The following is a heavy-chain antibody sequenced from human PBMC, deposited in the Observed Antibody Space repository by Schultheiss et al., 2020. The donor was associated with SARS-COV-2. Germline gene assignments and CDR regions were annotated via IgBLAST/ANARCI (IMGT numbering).Heavy chain of an antibody. J-gene: IGHJ5*02. V-gene: IGHV3-66*01. D-gene: IGHD2-21*01. CDR3: ARVSCGGDCYHH. Sequence: GGSLRLSCAASGFTVSSNYMSWVRQAPGKGLEWVSVIYSGGSTYYADSVKGRFTISRDNSKNTLYLQMNSLRAEDTAVYYCARVSCGGDCYHHWGQGTLVTVSS. CDR1: GFTVSSNY. CDR2: IYSGGST.